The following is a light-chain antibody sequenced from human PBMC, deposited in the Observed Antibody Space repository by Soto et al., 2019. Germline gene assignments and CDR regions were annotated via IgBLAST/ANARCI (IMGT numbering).Light chain of an antibody. V-gene: IGKV1-5*03. CDR2: KAS. J-gene: IGKJ3*01. CDR1: QSISSW. CDR3: QQYNSYSLLT. Sequence: DIQMTQSPSTLSASVGDRVTITCPASQSISSWLAWYQQKPGKAPKLLIYKASSLESGVPSRFSGSGSGTEFTLTISSLQPDDFATYYCQQYNSYSLLTFGPGTKVDIK.